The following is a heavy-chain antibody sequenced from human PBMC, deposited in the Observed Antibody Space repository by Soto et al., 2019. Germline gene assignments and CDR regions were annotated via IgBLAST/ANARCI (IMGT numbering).Heavy chain of an antibody. D-gene: IGHD3-3*01. CDR3: ARWSYLDY. CDR1: GFSFGSYA. Sequence: GGSLRLSCAASGFSFGSYALSWVRQAPGKGLEWVSTISGSDGKTFYADSVKGRFSISRDTSQSTLYLQMNSLRADDTAMYYCARWSYLDYWGQGTRVTV. J-gene: IGHJ4*02. V-gene: IGHV3-23*01. CDR2: ISGSDGKT.